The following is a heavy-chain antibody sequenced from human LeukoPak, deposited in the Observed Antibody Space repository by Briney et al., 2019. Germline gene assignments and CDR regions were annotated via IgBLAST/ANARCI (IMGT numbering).Heavy chain of an antibody. Sequence: SETLSLTCTVSGGSISSYYWSWIRQPPGKGLEWIGYIHNSATTNCNPSLKSRVTISLDTAKNQFSLKLTSVTAADTAVYFCARSRGGFGDYGSWFDPWGQGTLVTVSS. J-gene: IGHJ5*02. CDR1: GGSISSYY. D-gene: IGHD4-17*01. V-gene: IGHV4-59*12. CDR3: ARSRGGFGDYGSWFDP. CDR2: IHNSATT.